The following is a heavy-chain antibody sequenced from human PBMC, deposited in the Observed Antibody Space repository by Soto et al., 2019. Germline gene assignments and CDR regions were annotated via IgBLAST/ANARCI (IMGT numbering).Heavy chain of an antibody. CDR2: ISGTGGGT. D-gene: IGHD3-10*01. CDR1: GFTFSNYA. Sequence: EVHLLESGGGSVQPGGSLRLSCAASGFTFSNYAMTWVRQAPGKGLEWVSVISGTGGGTNNADSAKGRFTTSRDNSKNTLYLQMNSLRAEDTAVYYCVKRAFYGSGIPNYYGMDVWGQGTAVTVSS. CDR3: VKRAFYGSGIPNYYGMDV. V-gene: IGHV3-23*01. J-gene: IGHJ6*02.